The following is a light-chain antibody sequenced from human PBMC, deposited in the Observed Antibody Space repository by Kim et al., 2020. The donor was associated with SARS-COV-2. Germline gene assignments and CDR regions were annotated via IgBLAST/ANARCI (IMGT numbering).Light chain of an antibody. CDR1: SSNIGRNT. V-gene: IGLV1-44*01. CDR3: AAWDDSLNGLV. J-gene: IGLJ2*01. Sequence: GQMVTNSCSGSSSNIGRNTINLYQQFPRTPPKLLIYYNNQRPSGVPDRFSGSKSGTSASLAISGLQSDDESDYYCAAWDDSLNGLVFGGGTQLTVL. CDR2: YNN.